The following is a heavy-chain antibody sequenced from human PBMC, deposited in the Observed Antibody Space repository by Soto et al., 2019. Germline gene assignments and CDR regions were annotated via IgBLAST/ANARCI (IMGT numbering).Heavy chain of an antibody. CDR1: GYTLTELS. V-gene: IGHV1-24*01. CDR2: FDPEDGET. D-gene: IGHD5-12*01. J-gene: IGHJ4*02. CDR3: ATGRYSGYGTDY. Sequence: ASVKVSCKVSGYTLTELSMHWVRQAPGKGLEWMGGFDPEDGETIYAQKFQGRVTMTEDTSTDTAYMELSSLRSEGTAVYYCATGRYSGYGTDYWGQGTLVTVSS.